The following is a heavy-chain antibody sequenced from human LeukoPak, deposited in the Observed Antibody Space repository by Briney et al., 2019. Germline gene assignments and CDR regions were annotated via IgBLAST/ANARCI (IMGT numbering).Heavy chain of an antibody. CDR2: IYYSGST. V-gene: IGHV4-59*08. CDR1: GGSISSYY. D-gene: IGHD3-22*01. J-gene: IGHJ4*02. CDR3: ARRVPYDSSGFDY. Sequence: SETLSLTCTVSGGSISSYYGSWIRQPPGKGLEWIGYIYYSGSTNYNPSLKGRVTISVDTSKNQFSLKLSSVTAADTAVYYCARRVPYDSSGFDYWGQGTLVTVSS.